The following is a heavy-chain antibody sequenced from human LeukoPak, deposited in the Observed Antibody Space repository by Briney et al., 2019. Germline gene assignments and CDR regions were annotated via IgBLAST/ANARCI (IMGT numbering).Heavy chain of an antibody. CDR2: ISGSGGST. CDR1: GFTFSSYA. Sequence: PGGSLRLPCAASGFTFSSYAMSWVRQAPGKGLEWVSGISGSGGSTYCAESVKGRFTISRDNSKNTLYLQMNSLRAEGTAVYYCAKNKIYSNYPFDYWGQGTLVTVSS. J-gene: IGHJ4*02. V-gene: IGHV3-23*01. CDR3: AKNKIYSNYPFDY. D-gene: IGHD4-11*01.